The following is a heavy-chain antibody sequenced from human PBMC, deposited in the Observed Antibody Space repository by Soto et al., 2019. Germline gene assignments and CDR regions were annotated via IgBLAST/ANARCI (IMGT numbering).Heavy chain of an antibody. J-gene: IGHJ5*02. Sequence: TSETLSLTCTVSGESLISSDFYWGWVRQPPGKGLEWIGSIFYLGSSYYNPSLKSRVTMSVDTSKNQFSLRLRSVTAADTALYFCARHSLALRKNNWFDPWGQGIMVTVSS. D-gene: IGHD3-3*02. CDR1: GESLISSDFY. V-gene: IGHV4-39*01. CDR2: IFYLGSS. CDR3: ARHSLALRKNNWFDP.